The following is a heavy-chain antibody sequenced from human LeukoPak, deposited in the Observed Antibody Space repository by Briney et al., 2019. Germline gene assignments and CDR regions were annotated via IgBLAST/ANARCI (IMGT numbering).Heavy chain of an antibody. CDR2: INWNGRIT. CDR1: GFTFDDYA. Sequence: RPGESLRLSCAASGFTFDDYAMNWVRQVPGGGLECVSGINWNGRITEYADSVKDRFTISRQNTKNSLYLYMNNLGGEDTALYFCARGSVQLWLRGTYYYMDVWGKGTTVTVSS. J-gene: IGHJ6*03. CDR3: ARGSVQLWLRGTYYYMDV. D-gene: IGHD5-18*01. V-gene: IGHV3-20*04.